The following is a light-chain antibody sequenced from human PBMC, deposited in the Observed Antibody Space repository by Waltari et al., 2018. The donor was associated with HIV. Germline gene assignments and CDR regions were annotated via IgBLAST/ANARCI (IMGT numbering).Light chain of an antibody. CDR1: SSNTGAHP. V-gene: IGLV1-44*01. J-gene: IGLJ2*01. Sequence: QSFLPQPPSVSGTPGQRVPLPCSGFSSNTGAHPVIWSRQLTGTAPNLRLLPNRQRPSGVQARVSGSKSGTSASLAISGLQSEDEANYYCVTWDDNLNGPVFGGGTRLTVL. CDR2: PNR. CDR3: VTWDDNLNGPV.